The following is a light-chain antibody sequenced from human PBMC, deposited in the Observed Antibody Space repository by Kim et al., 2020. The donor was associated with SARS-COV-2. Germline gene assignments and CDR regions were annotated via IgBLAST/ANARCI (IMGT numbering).Light chain of an antibody. CDR3: SSYAGSNNFV. CDR1: SSDVGGYRY. V-gene: IGLV2-8*01. CDR2: EVI. J-gene: IGLJ1*01. Sequence: GQSVTISCTGTSSDVGGYRYVSWFQQHPGKAPKLMIYEVIKRPSGVPDRFSGSKSGNTASLTVSGLQAEDEADYYCSSYAGSNNFVFGTGTKVTVL.